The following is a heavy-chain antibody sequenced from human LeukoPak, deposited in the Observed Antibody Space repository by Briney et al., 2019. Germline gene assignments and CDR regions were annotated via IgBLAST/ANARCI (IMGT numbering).Heavy chain of an antibody. V-gene: IGHV4-4*02. CDR2: IYYSGST. CDR3: ARHVKMYSSSWYADY. D-gene: IGHD6-13*01. J-gene: IGHJ4*02. Sequence: SGTLSLTCAVSGGSISSSNWWSWVRQPPGKGLEWIGYIYYSGSTNYNPSLKSRVTISVNASKNQFSLKLSSVTAADTAVYYCARHVKMYSSSWYADYWGQGTLVTVSS. CDR1: GGSISSSNW.